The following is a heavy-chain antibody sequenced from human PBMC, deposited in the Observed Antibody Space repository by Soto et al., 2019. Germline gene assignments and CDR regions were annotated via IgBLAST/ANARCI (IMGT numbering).Heavy chain of an antibody. V-gene: IGHV1-18*01. CDR2: ISAHNGNT. Sequence: QVHLVQSGAEVKKPGASVKVSCKASGYTFTSYGITWVRQAPGQGLEWMGWISAHNGNTDYAQKVQGRVIVTRDTSPSTAYMELRSLRSDDTAVYYCARGRYGDYWGQGALVTVSS. J-gene: IGHJ4*02. CDR1: GYTFTSYG. D-gene: IGHD1-1*01. CDR3: ARGRYGDY.